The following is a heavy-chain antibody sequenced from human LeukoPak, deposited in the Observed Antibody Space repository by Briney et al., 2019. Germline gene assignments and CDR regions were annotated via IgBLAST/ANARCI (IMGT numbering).Heavy chain of an antibody. CDR1: GYTLTELS. CDR2: FDPEDGET. V-gene: IGHV1-24*01. Sequence: ASVKVSYKVSGYTLTELSMHWVRQAPGEGLEWMGGFDPEDGETIYAQKFQGRVTMTEDTSTDTVYMELSSLRSEDTAVYYCARDSAHLGYPPILIVATIEGVDYWGQGTLVTVSS. J-gene: IGHJ4*02. CDR3: ARDSAHLGYPPILIVATIEGVDY. D-gene: IGHD5-12*01.